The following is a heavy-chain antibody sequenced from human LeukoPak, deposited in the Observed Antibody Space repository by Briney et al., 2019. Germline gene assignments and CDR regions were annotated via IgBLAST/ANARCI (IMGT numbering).Heavy chain of an antibody. CDR1: GFTFSSHG. J-gene: IGHJ4*02. V-gene: IGHV3-33*01. CDR3: ARMSASYLDN. Sequence: GRSLRLSCAASGFTFSSHGMHWVRQAPGKGLEWVAVIWYDGGNKYYADSVKGRFTISRDNSKNTLFLQMNGLRVEDTAVYYCARMSASYLDNWGQGTLVTVSS. CDR2: IWYDGGNK. D-gene: IGHD3-3*01.